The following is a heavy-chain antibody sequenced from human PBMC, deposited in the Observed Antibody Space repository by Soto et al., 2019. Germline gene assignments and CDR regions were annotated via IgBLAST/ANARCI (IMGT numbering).Heavy chain of an antibody. CDR1: GFTFSSYA. V-gene: IGHV3-23*01. Sequence: GGSLRLSCAASGFTFSSYAMSWVRQAPGKGLEWVSAISGSGGSTYYADSVKGRFTISRDNSKNTLYLQMNSLRAEDTAVYYCAKDLHYDFWSGSVVDIWGQGTMVTVSS. CDR2: ISGSGGST. D-gene: IGHD3-3*01. CDR3: AKDLHYDFWSGSVVDI. J-gene: IGHJ3*02.